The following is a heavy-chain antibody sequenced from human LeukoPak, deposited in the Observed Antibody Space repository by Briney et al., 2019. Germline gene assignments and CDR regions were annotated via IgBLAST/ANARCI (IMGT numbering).Heavy chain of an antibody. V-gene: IGHV1-2*02. J-gene: IGHJ5*02. Sequence: ASVKVSCKASGYTFTGYYMHWVRQAPGQGLEWMGWINPNSGGTNYAQKFQGRVTMTRDTSISTAYMELSRLRSDDTAVYYCVRDIAAAYNWFDPWGQGTLVTVSS. D-gene: IGHD6-13*01. CDR1: GYTFTGYY. CDR3: VRDIAAAYNWFDP. CDR2: INPNSGGT.